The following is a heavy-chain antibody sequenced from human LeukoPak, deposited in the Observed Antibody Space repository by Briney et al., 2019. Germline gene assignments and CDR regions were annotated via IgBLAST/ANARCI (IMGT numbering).Heavy chain of an antibody. V-gene: IGHV3-30*18. CDR1: GFTFSSDG. D-gene: IGHD1-20*01. CDR2: VSNNGIDK. Sequence: GGSLRLSCAASGFTFSSDGIHWVRQAPGKGLEWVAFVSNNGIDKHYGDSVQGRFSISRDNSKNTLYLEMKRLRVEDTAMYYCAKGITRDSYYLDYWGQGTLVTVSS. J-gene: IGHJ4*02. CDR3: AKGITRDSYYLDY.